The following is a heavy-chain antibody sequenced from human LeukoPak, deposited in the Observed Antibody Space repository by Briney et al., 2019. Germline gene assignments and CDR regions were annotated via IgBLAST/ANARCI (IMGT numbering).Heavy chain of an antibody. D-gene: IGHD3-22*01. CDR3: ARDSVDESSGYYPSGAFDL. CDR2: IHYGGST. CDR1: SGSPARHT. Sequence: KASETLSYTCKLPSGSPARHTWTWTRQPPGKGPEWIGYIHYGGSTNYNPSLKSRVTISVDTSKKQFSLNMSSVTPADTALYYCARDSVDESSGYYPSGAFDLWGQGTLVTVSS. J-gene: IGHJ3*01. V-gene: IGHV4-59*11.